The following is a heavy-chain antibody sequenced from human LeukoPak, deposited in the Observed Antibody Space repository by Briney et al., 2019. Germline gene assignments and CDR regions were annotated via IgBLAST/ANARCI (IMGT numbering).Heavy chain of an antibody. CDR1: GDSISNNF. CDR2: VYDSGHT. Sequence: PSETLSLTCTVSGDSISNNFWSWIRQPPGKGLEWIGYVYDSGHTSYNPSLRSRVTISLDTSKNQFYLKLTSVTAADTAVYYCARQTGTVTSIGYWGQGALVTVSS. CDR3: ARQTGTVTSIGY. J-gene: IGHJ4*02. V-gene: IGHV4-59*01. D-gene: IGHD1/OR15-1a*01.